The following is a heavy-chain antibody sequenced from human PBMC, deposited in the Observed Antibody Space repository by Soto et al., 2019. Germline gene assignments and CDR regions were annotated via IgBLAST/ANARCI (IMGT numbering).Heavy chain of an antibody. CDR2: IYWNENK. J-gene: IGHJ4*02. D-gene: IGHD3-10*01. CDR1: GFSLSTTGVG. CDR3: AHRPYGSGSYSFNS. Sequence: QITLRESGPTLVKPSETLTLTCTFSGFSLSTTGVGVGWIRQPPGKALEWLALIYWNENKAYSPILKSRLTITKDTSKNQEVLKMTNMGPVDTATYYCAHRPYGSGSYSFNSWGQGTLVSVSS. V-gene: IGHV2-5*01.